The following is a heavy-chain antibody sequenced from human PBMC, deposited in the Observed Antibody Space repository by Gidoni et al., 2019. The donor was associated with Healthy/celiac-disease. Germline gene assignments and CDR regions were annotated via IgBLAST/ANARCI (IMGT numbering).Heavy chain of an antibody. Sequence: QVQLQQWGAGLLKLSETLSLTCAVYGGSFSGYYWSWIRQPPGKGLEWIGEINHSGSTNYNPSLKSRVTISVDTSKNQFSLKLSSVTAADTAVYYCASSRGELRPIRYWGQGTLVTVSS. D-gene: IGHD1-26*01. CDR3: ASSRGELRPIRY. CDR2: INHSGST. J-gene: IGHJ4*02. V-gene: IGHV4-34*01. CDR1: GGSFSGYY.